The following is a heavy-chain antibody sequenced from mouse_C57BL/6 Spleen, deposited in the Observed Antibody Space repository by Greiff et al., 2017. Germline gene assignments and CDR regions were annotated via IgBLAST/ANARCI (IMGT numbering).Heavy chain of an antibody. CDR2: IYPRSGNT. D-gene: IGHD1-1*01. V-gene: IGHV1-81*01. Sequence: VKLQESGAELARPGASVKLSCKASGYTFTSYGISWVKQRTGQGLEWIGEIYPRSGNTYYNEKFKGKATLTADKSSSTAYMELRSLTSEDSAVYFCARSKFNYYGSSYLDDWGQGTTRTVSS. J-gene: IGHJ2*01. CDR1: GYTFTSYG. CDR3: ARSKFNYYGSSYLDD.